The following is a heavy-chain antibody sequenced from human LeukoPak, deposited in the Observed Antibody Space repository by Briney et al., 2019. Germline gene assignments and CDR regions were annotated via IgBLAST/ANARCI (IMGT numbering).Heavy chain of an antibody. CDR2: IYHSGST. D-gene: IGHD3-10*01. J-gene: IGHJ6*02. CDR1: GGSISSSTSYY. Sequence: SETLSLTCTVSGGSISSSTSYYWGWVRQPPGKGLDWIGSIYHSGSTYYNPSLKSRVSISADTSKNQFSLRLSSVTVADTAVYYCATMVWAVSPYYGTDVWGQGTTVTVSS. V-gene: IGHV4-39*01. CDR3: ATMVWAVSPYYGTDV.